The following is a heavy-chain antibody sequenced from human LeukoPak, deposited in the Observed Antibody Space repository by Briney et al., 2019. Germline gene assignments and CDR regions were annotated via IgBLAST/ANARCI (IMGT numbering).Heavy chain of an antibody. CDR2: INPNSGGT. V-gene: IGHV1-2*04. J-gene: IGHJ3*02. D-gene: IGHD2-2*02. CDR1: GYTFTGYY. CDR3: AAAYCSSTSCYTGVVAFDI. Sequence: GASVKVSCKASGYTFTGYYMHWVRQAPGQGLEWMGWINPNSGGTNYAQKFQGWVTMTRDTSISTAYMELSRLRSDDTAVYYCAAAYCSSTSCYTGVVAFDIWGQGTMVTVSS.